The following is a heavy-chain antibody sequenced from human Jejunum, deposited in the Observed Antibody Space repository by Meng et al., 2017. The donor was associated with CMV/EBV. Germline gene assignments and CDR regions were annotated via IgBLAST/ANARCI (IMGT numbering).Heavy chain of an antibody. Sequence: IFDDYAMHWVRQGPGRGLEWVSSINWNSGSIAYADSVKGRFTISRDNGKNSLYLQMNSLRAEDTAVYYCAREERGLEGGGSCPFDYWGQGTLVTVSS. CDR3: AREERGLEGGGSCPFDY. CDR2: INWNSGSI. CDR1: IFDDYA. V-gene: IGHV3-9*01. D-gene: IGHD2-15*01. J-gene: IGHJ4*02.